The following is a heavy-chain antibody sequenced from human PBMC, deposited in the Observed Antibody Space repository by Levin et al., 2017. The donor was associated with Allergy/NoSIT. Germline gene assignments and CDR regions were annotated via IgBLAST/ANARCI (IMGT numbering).Heavy chain of an antibody. J-gene: IGHJ6*02. V-gene: IGHV3-30*03. CDR3: ASGGAMANYYYYGMDG. CDR1: GFTFSSYG. CDR2: ISYDGSNK. Sequence: AGGSLRLSCAASGFTFSSYGMHWVRQAPGKGLEWVAVISYDGSNKYYADSVKGRFTISRDNSKNTLYLQMNSLRAEDTAVYYCASGGAMANYYYYGMDGWGQGTTVTVSS. D-gene: IGHD3-16*01.